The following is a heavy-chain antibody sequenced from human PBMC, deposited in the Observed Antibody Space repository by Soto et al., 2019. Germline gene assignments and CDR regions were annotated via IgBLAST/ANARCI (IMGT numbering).Heavy chain of an antibody. Sequence: PGGSLRLSCAASGFTFSSYAMHWVRQAPGKGLEWVAVISYDGSNKYYADSVKGRFTISRDNSKNTLYLQMNSLRAEDTAVYYCERDPCGDYTTGGLLDYWGQGTLVTVSS. CDR3: ERDPCGDYTTGGLLDY. V-gene: IGHV3-30-3*01. D-gene: IGHD4-17*01. CDR1: GFTFSSYA. J-gene: IGHJ4*02. CDR2: ISYDGSNK.